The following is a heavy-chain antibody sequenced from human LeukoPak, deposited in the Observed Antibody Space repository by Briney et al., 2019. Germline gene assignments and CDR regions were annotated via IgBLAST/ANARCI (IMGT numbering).Heavy chain of an antibody. CDR1: GFTFSSYA. CDR3: ARGVSGYSFHPNRRGMDD. Sequence: PGGSLRLSCAASGFTFSSYAMHWVRQAPGKGLEWVAVISYDGSNKYYADSVKGRFTISRDNSKNTLYLQMNSLRAEDTAVYYCARGVSGYSFHPNRRGMDDWGQGTTVTVSS. CDR2: ISYDGSNK. J-gene: IGHJ6*02. V-gene: IGHV3-30-3*01. D-gene: IGHD3-9*01.